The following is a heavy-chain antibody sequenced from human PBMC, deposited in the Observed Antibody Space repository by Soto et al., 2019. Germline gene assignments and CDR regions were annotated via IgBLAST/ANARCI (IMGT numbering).Heavy chain of an antibody. CDR1: GCSLSDQY. J-gene: IGHJ4*02. CDR3: VTSGDNYKLLDY. V-gene: IGHV3-11*06. Sequence: PGGSMRRSCAAWGCSLSDQYMSWIRQAPGKGLEWIGYSSNSGSSTRYADSVKGRFSISRDNAKSSLYLQISSLRGDDTATYYCVTSGDNYKLLDYWGQGTPVTVSS. D-gene: IGHD2-21*02. CDR2: SSNSGSST.